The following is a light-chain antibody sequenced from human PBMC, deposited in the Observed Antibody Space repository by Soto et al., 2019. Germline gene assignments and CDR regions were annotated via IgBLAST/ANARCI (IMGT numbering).Light chain of an antibody. Sequence: EMVLTQSPGTLSLSPGERATLSCRASQSVSSSYLAWYQQKPGQAPRLLIYGSSIMATGIPDRFSGSGSGTDFTLTISRLEPEDFAVYYCQQYGSSPVTFGQGTKLEIK. CDR2: GSS. CDR3: QQYGSSPVT. V-gene: IGKV3-20*01. CDR1: QSVSSSY. J-gene: IGKJ2*01.